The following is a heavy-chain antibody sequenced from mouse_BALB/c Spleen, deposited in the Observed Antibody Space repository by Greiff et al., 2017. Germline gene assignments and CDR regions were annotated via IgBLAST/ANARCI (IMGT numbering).Heavy chain of an antibody. V-gene: IGHV5-15*02. Sequence: EVKLMESGGGLVQPGGSRKLSCAASGFTFSDYGMAWVRQAPGKGPEWVAFISNLAYSIYYADTVTGRFTISRGNAKNTLYLEMSSLRSEDTAMYYCARFITTATGYVDVWGAGTTVTVSS. J-gene: IGHJ1*01. CDR2: ISNLAYSI. D-gene: IGHD1-2*01. CDR3: ARFITTATGYVDV. CDR1: GFTFSDYG.